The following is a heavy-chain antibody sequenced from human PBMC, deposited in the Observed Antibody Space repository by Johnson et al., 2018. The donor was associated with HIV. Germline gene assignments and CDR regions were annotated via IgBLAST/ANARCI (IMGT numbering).Heavy chain of an antibody. CDR2: IKSKTDGGTT. CDR1: GFTFSNAW. J-gene: IGHJ3*02. Sequence: EVQLVESGGGLVKPGGSLRLSCAASGFTFSNAWMSWVRQAPGKGLEWVGRIKSKTDGGTTDYAAPVKGRFTISRDDSKNTLYLQMNSLKTEDTAGYYCTRSTRSESLDISDAFDIWGQGTMVTVSS. CDR3: TRSTRSESLDISDAFDI. V-gene: IGHV3-15*01. D-gene: IGHD2-2*03.